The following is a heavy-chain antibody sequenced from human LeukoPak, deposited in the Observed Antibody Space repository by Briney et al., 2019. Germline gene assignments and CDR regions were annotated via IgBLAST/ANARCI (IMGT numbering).Heavy chain of an antibody. CDR3: ARGRGQLWFLYFDY. D-gene: IGHD5-18*01. J-gene: IGHJ4*02. Sequence: GGSLRLSCAASGFTVSSNYMSWGRQAPGKGLEWVSVIYSGGSTYYADSVKGRFTISRDNSKNTLYLQMNSLRAEDTAVYYCARGRGQLWFLYFDYWGQGTLVTVSS. CDR1: GFTVSSNY. CDR2: IYSGGST. V-gene: IGHV3-53*01.